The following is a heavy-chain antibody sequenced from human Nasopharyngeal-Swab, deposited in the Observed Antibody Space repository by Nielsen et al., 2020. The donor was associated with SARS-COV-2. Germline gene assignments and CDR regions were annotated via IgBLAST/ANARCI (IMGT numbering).Heavy chain of an antibody. J-gene: IGHJ4*02. Sequence: SETLSLTCTVSGCSIGTYYWSWIRQPPGKGLEWIGYIYYTGSTMYNPSLKGRVTLSVDTSENQFSLRLTSVTAADSAVYYCARQDVSGSYRFMVYWGQGTLVTVSS. CDR3: ARQDVSGSYRFMVY. V-gene: IGHV4-59*08. CDR2: IYYTGST. CDR1: GCSIGTYY. D-gene: IGHD3-16*02.